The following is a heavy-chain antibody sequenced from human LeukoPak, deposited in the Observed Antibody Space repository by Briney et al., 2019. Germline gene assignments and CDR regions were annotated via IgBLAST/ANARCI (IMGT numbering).Heavy chain of an antibody. CDR1: GFTFSSYA. CDR3: AREDSSSY. J-gene: IGHJ4*02. CDR2: ISYDGSNK. V-gene: IGHV3-30-3*01. D-gene: IGHD6-13*01. Sequence: GVSLRLSCAASGFTFSSYAMHWVRQAPGKGLEWVAVISYDGSNKYYADSVKGRFTISRDNSKNTLYLQMNSLRAEDTAVYYCAREDSSSYWGQGTLVTVSS.